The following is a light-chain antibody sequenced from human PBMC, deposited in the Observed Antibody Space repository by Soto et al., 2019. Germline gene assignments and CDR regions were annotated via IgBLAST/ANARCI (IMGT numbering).Light chain of an antibody. V-gene: IGKV1-27*01. CDR1: QGISNY. CDR3: QRYNSALPYT. CDR2: AAS. Sequence: DIQMTQAPSSLSASVGDRVTITCRASQGISNYLAWYHQKPGKVPKLLIYAASTSQSGVPSRFSGSGSGTDFTLTISSLQTEDVATYYCQRYNSALPYTFGQGTKLEIK. J-gene: IGKJ2*01.